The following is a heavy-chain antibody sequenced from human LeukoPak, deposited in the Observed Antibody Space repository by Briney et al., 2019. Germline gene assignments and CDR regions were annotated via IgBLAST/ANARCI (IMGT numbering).Heavy chain of an antibody. CDR2: IHYSGSA. CDR1: GDSVSSGDYY. J-gene: IGHJ6*02. D-gene: IGHD3-10*01. V-gene: IGHV4-31*03. CDR3: ALARGLRSTPNYYGMDV. Sequence: PSETLSLTCTVSGDSVSSGDYYWNWIRQHPGEGLGWIVNIHYSGSAHSNPSLRSRVTIAVDTSKNQFSLRLSSVTAADTTVYYCALARGLRSTPNYYGMDVWGQGTTVTVSS.